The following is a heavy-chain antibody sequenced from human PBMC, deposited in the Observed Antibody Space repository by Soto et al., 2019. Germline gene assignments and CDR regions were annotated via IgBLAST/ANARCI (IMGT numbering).Heavy chain of an antibody. Sequence: QVQLQESGPGLVKPSQTLSLTCTVSGGSISSGGYYWSCIRQHPGKGLEWIGYIYYSGSTYYNPSINGRVTISGDTSKKQFSLKLSSVTSAYTAVYYCARWGAVAGSDYWGQGTLVTVSS. CDR3: ARWGAVAGSDY. V-gene: IGHV4-31*03. CDR1: GGSISSGGYY. CDR2: IYYSGST. D-gene: IGHD6-19*01. J-gene: IGHJ4*02.